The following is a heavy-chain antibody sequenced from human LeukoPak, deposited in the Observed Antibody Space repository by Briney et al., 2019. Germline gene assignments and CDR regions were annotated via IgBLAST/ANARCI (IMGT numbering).Heavy chain of an antibody. D-gene: IGHD5-24*01. V-gene: IGHV4-4*02. CDR1: GGSISSSNW. J-gene: IGHJ4*02. Sequence: SETLSLTCAVSGGSISSSNWWSWVRQPPGKGLEWIGEIYHSGSTNYNPSLKSRVTISVDKSKNQFSLKLSSMTAADTVVYYCAREVDGYNGSDYWGQGTLVTVSS. CDR3: AREVDGYNGSDY. CDR2: IYHSGST.